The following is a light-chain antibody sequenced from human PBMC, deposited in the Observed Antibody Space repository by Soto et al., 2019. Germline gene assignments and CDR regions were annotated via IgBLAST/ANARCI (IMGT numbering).Light chain of an antibody. Sequence: EIVLTQSPGTLSLSPGERATLSCRASQSVSNNYLAWYQQKPGQAPRLLIYGASSRATGIPDRFSGSGSGTDFTLTINRLEPEDFAVYYCQQYGRSPPITFGQGTKVDI. CDR1: QSVSNNY. V-gene: IGKV3-20*01. J-gene: IGKJ1*01. CDR3: QQYGRSPPIT. CDR2: GAS.